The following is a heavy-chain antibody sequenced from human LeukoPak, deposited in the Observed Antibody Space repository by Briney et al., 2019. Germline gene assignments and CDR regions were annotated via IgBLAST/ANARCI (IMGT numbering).Heavy chain of an antibody. D-gene: IGHD7-27*01. CDR1: GYTFTSYG. V-gene: IGHV1-8*02. J-gene: IGHJ5*02. CDR3: ARWGRDWFDP. Sequence: ASVKVSCKASGYTFTSYGISWVRQAPGQGLEWMGWMNPNSGNTGYAQKFQGRVTMTRNTSISTAYMELSSLRSEDTAVYYCARWGRDWFDPWGQGTLVTVSS. CDR2: MNPNSGNT.